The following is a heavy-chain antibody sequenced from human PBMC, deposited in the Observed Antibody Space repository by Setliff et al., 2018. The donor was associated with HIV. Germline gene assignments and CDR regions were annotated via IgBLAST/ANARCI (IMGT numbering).Heavy chain of an antibody. CDR3: ARARYIVIRGDAGMDV. J-gene: IGHJ6*02. D-gene: IGHD3-10*01. Sequence: PSETLSLTCAVSGGTFSLHYYTWIRQSPLKGLEWIGRIYTSGLTNYNPSLKSRVTISVDTSKNQVSLKLSSVTASDTAVYYCARARYIVIRGDAGMDVWGPGTTVTVSS. CDR2: IYTSGLT. V-gene: IGHV4-4*08. CDR1: GGTFSLHY.